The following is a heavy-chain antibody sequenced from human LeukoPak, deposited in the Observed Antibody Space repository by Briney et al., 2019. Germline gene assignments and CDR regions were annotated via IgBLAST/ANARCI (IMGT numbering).Heavy chain of an antibody. CDR3: AKDYSSSWYRSYFDY. Sequence: PGGSLRLSCAASGFTFSSYEMNWVRQAPGKGLEWVSYISSSGSTIYYADSVKGRFTISRDNAKNSLYLQMNSLRAEDTAVYYCAKDYSSSWYRSYFDYWGQGTLVTVSS. CDR2: ISSSGSTI. D-gene: IGHD6-13*01. CDR1: GFTFSSYE. J-gene: IGHJ4*02. V-gene: IGHV3-48*03.